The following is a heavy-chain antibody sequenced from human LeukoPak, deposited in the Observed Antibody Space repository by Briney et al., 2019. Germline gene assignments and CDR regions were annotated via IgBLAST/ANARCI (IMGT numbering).Heavy chain of an antibody. D-gene: IGHD5-24*01. J-gene: IGHJ4*02. CDR2: IYSGGST. CDR3: ARIRDGYNYYYFDY. Sequence: GGSLRLSCAASGFTVSNNYMSWVRQAPGKGLEWVSVIYSGGSTYYADSVKGRFTISRDNSKNTLYLQMNSLRAEDTAVYYCARIRDGYNYYYFDYWGQETLVTVSS. CDR1: GFTVSNNY. V-gene: IGHV3-53*01.